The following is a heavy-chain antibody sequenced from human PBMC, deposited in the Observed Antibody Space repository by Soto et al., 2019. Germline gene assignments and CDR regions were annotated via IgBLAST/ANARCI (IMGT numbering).Heavy chain of an antibody. CDR3: TREVSAVFDY. Sequence: EAQLVESGGGLVQPGGSLRLSCTASGLTFSNYWVHWVRQTPGMGLVWVSRIDSDGSSTSYADSVKGRFTISRDNAKNTLYLQMNSLRAEDTAVYYCTREVSAVFDYWGQRTLVTVSS. D-gene: IGHD6-25*01. V-gene: IGHV3-74*01. CDR2: IDSDGSST. CDR1: GLTFSNYW. J-gene: IGHJ4*02.